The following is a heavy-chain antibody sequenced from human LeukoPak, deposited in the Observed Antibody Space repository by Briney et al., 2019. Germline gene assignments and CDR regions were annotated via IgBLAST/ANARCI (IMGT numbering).Heavy chain of an antibody. J-gene: IGHJ6*04. CDR2: ISSSGSTI. V-gene: IGHV3-48*03. D-gene: IGHD3-10*02. CDR3: AELGITMVGGV. Sequence: WGTLRLSCAASGCTFSIYAMNWVRQAPGKGLEWVSYISSSGSTIYYAYSVNGRFTIVKAYTKNSPLQLINIPTADTTAFYCGAELGITMVGGVWGKGTTVTISS. CDR1: GCTFSIYA.